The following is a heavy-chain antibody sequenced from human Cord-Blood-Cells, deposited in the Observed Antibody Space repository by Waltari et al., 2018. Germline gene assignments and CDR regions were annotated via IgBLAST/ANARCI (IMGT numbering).Heavy chain of an antibody. V-gene: IGHV1-24*01. J-gene: IGHJ4*02. CDR2: FDREDRET. CDR3: ATVGVDWLFDY. CDR1: GYTINELS. D-gene: IGHD3-9*01. Sequence: QVQLVQSGAEVTKPGASVKVSCKVSGYTINELSLHWVGQAPGKGLGWRGGFDREDRETIYGQKFQGRVTMTEDTSTDTAYVERSSLRSEDTAVYYCATVGVDWLFDYWGQGTLVTVSS.